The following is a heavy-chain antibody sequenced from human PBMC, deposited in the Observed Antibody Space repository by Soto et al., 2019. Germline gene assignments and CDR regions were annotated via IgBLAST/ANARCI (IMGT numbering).Heavy chain of an antibody. V-gene: IGHV3-30-3*01. CDR2: ISYDGSNK. CDR1: GFTFSSYA. Sequence: GGSLRLASAASGFTFSSYAMHWVRQAPGKGLEWVAVISYDGSNKYYADSVKGRFTISRDNSKNTLYLQMNSLRAEDTAVYYCARCIAVAGYYYYYGMDVWGQGTTVTVS. D-gene: IGHD6-19*01. CDR3: ARCIAVAGYYYYYGMDV. J-gene: IGHJ6*02.